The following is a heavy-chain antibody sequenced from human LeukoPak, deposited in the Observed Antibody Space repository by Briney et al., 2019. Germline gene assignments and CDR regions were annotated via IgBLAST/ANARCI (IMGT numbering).Heavy chain of an antibody. J-gene: IGHJ4*02. D-gene: IGHD3-22*01. Sequence: GGSLRLSCAASGFTFSSYGMHWVRQAPGKGLEWVSAISASGGNTHYADSVKGRFTISRDNSKNTVTLQMNSLRVEDTAVYYCAKALYDTSGGGYWGQGTLVTVSS. CDR2: ISASGGNT. CDR3: AKALYDTSGGGY. CDR1: GFTFSSYG. V-gene: IGHV3-23*01.